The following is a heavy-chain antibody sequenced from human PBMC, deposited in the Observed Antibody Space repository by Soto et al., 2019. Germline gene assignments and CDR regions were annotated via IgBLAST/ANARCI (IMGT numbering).Heavy chain of an antibody. J-gene: IGHJ2*01. V-gene: IGHV4-34*01. CDR3: ARESHDILTGPPWVWYFDL. CDR1: GGSFSGYY. D-gene: IGHD3-9*01. CDR2: INDRGSI. Sequence: QVQLQQWGAGPLRPLETLSLTCGVSGGSFSGYYWAWIRQSPGKGLEWIGEINDRGSINYNPCLKSRVSTSADTSKYHYSLKLRSVTAADTAVYYCARESHDILTGPPWVWYFDLWGRGTLVTVSS.